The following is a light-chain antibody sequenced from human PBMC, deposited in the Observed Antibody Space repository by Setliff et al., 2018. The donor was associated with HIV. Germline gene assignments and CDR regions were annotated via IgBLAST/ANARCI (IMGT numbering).Light chain of an antibody. CDR1: SSDVGDYNY. V-gene: IGLV2-14*01. CDR3: SSYAITNTLP. CDR2: GVT. Sequence: QSALTQPASVSGSPGQSITISCTGASSDVGDYNYFSWYQQHPGKAPKLMIYGVTNRPSGISNRFSGSKSGDTASLTISGLQAEDEADYYCSSYAITNTLPFGTGTRAPS. J-gene: IGLJ1*01.